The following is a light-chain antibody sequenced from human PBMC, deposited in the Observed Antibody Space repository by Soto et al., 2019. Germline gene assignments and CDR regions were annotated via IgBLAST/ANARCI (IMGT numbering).Light chain of an antibody. J-gene: IGKJ3*01. CDR3: QQRSNWLFT. V-gene: IGKV3-11*01. Sequence: EIVLTQSPATLSLSPGERATLSCRASQSVSSYLAWYQQKPGQAPRLLIYDVSNRATGIPARFSGSGSGTDFTLTISSLEPEDFAVYYCQQRSNWLFTFGSGTKVDIK. CDR2: DVS. CDR1: QSVSSY.